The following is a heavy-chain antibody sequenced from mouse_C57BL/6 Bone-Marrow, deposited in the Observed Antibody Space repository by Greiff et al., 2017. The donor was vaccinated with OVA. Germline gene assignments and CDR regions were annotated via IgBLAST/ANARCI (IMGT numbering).Heavy chain of an antibody. CDR2: IYPGSGST. CDR1: GYTFTSYW. D-gene: IGHD3-2*02. CDR3: ASPNSSGYDVYFDY. J-gene: IGHJ2*01. Sequence: QVQLQQPGAELVKPGASVKMSCKASGYTFTSYWITWVKQRPGQGLEWIGDIYPGSGSTNYNEKFKSQATLTVDTSSSTAYMQLSSLTSEDTAVYYGASPNSSGYDVYFDYWGQGTTLTVSS. V-gene: IGHV1-55*01.